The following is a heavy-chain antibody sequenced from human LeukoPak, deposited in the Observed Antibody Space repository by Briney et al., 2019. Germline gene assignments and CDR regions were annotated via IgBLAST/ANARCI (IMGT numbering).Heavy chain of an antibody. D-gene: IGHD3-10*01. CDR2: ISGSGGST. CDR1: GFTFSSYA. CDR3: AKVNYGSGSINWFDP. V-gene: IGHV3-23*01. Sequence: PGGSLRLSCAASGFTFSSYAMSWVRQAPGKGLEWVSAISGSGGSTYYADSVKGRLTISRDNSKNTLYLQMNSLRAEDTAVYYCAKVNYGSGSINWFDPWGQGTLVTVSS. J-gene: IGHJ5*02.